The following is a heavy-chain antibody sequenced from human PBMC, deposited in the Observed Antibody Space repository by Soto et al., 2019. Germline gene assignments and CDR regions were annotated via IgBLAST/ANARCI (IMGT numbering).Heavy chain of an antibody. Sequence: PGGSLRLSCAASGFTFNSYAMSWVRQAPGKGLEWVSAISGSGGSTYYADSAKGRFTISRDNSKNTLYLQMNSLRAEDTAVYYCAKLTWYYYDSSGYPQDYWGQGTLVTVSS. V-gene: IGHV3-23*01. CDR1: GFTFNSYA. CDR3: AKLTWYYYDSSGYPQDY. CDR2: ISGSGGST. D-gene: IGHD3-22*01. J-gene: IGHJ4*02.